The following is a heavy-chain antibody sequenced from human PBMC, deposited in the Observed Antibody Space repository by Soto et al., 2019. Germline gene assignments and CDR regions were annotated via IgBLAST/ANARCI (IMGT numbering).Heavy chain of an antibody. CDR2: IYHSGST. V-gene: IGHV4-4*02. Sequence: QVQLQESGPGLVKPSGTLSLTCAVSGGSISSSNWWSWVRQPPGKGLEWIGEIYHSGSTNYNPSLTGQVTISVDKSKNQFSRKLSSLTAADTAVYDCATLPSGIAVAGPAPHYSYGMDVWGQGTTVTVSS. J-gene: IGHJ6*02. D-gene: IGHD6-19*01. CDR3: ATLPSGIAVAGPAPHYSYGMDV. CDR1: GGSISSSNW.